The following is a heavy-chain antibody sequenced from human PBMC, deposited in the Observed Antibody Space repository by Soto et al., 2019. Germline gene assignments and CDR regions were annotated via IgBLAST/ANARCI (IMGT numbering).Heavy chain of an antibody. V-gene: IGHV3-49*03. Sequence: GSLRLSCTASGFTFGDYAMSWFRQAPGKGLEWVGFIRSKAYGGTTEYAASVKGRFTISRDDSKSIAYLQMNSLKTEDTAVYYCTRDYGDYAFHYYYYYGMDVWGQGTTVTVSS. J-gene: IGHJ6*02. CDR3: TRDYGDYAFHYYYYYGMDV. CDR1: GFTFGDYA. CDR2: IRSKAYGGTT. D-gene: IGHD4-17*01.